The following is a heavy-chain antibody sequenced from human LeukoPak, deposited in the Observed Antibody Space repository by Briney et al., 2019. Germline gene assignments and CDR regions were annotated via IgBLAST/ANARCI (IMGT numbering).Heavy chain of an antibody. J-gene: IGHJ5*02. D-gene: IGHD2-8*01. Sequence: SETLSLTCTVSGYSISSGYYWGWIRQPPGKGLEWIGSIYHSGSTYYNPSLKSRVTISVDTSKNQFSLKLSSVTAADTAVYYCARDRMAHNWFDPWGQGTLVTVSS. V-gene: IGHV4-38-2*02. CDR2: IYHSGST. CDR3: ARDRMAHNWFDP. CDR1: GYSISSGYY.